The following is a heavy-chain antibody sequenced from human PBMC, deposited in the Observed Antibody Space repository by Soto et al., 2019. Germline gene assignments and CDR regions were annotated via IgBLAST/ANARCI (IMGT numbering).Heavy chain of an antibody. CDR2: ISTSGATR. D-gene: IGHD6-19*01. CDR3: ARFFGSGFDY. Sequence: EVQLVESGGGLVQPGGSLRLSCVASGFTFSTDSMNWVRQAPGKGLEWVAHISTSGATRYYADSVKGRFTIARDNAKTSLYLQMDSLRNEDTAVYYCARFFGSGFDYWGQGTLVTVSS. J-gene: IGHJ4*02. V-gene: IGHV3-48*02. CDR1: GFTFSTDS.